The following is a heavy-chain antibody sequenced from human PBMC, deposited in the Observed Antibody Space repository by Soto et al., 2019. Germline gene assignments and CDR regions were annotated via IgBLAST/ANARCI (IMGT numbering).Heavy chain of an antibody. CDR2: ISYDGRQK. V-gene: IGHV3-30*04. CDR1: RFTFSRYA. Sequence: QVQLVESGGGVVQPGRSLRLSSAASRFTFSRYAMHWVRQAPGKGLEWVAVISYDGRQKHYVDSVKGRFTISRDESDNTLYLQMSSLRPEDTAVYYCAKDGYFDTYYFDHWGQGTLVTVSS. J-gene: IGHJ4*02. CDR3: AKDGYFDTYYFDH. D-gene: IGHD3-22*01.